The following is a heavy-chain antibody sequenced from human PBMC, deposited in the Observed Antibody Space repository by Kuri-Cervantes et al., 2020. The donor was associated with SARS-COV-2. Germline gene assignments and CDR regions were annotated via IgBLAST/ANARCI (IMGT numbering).Heavy chain of an antibody. V-gene: IGHV3-30-3*01. CDR3: ARVFRGGSYYYYYYMDV. CDR1: GFTFSSYA. J-gene: IGHJ6*03. Sequence: GESLKISCAASGFTFSSYAMHWVRQAPGKGLEWVAVISYDGSNKYYADSVKGRFTISRDNSKNTLYLQMNSLRAEDTAVYYCARVFRGGSYYYYYYMDVWGKGTTVTVSS. D-gene: IGHD1-26*01. CDR2: ISYDGSNK.